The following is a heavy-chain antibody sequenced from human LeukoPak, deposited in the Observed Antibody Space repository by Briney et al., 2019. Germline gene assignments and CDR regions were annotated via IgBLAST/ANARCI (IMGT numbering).Heavy chain of an antibody. D-gene: IGHD2-15*01. Sequence: GGSLRLSCAASGFTFSSYAMNWVRQAPGKGLEWVSGINSSGGGTYYADSMKGRFTISRDNSKNTLYLQMNSLRAEDTAVYYCASTQRGDYFDYWGQGTLVTVSS. CDR2: INSSGGGT. CDR3: ASTQRGDYFDY. J-gene: IGHJ4*02. CDR1: GFTFSSYA. V-gene: IGHV3-23*01.